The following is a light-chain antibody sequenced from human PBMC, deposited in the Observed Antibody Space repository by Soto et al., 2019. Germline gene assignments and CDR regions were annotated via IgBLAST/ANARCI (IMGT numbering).Light chain of an antibody. J-gene: IGLJ1*01. Sequence: QSVLTQPRSVAGSPGQSVTLSCTGTGSDIGAYNYVSWYQQRPGEAPKLMIYDVTKRPSGVPDRFSGSKSADTASLTVPGLPAPDDPAYSCYSYAGSYTSYVFGTGTKV. CDR1: GSDIGAYNY. CDR2: DVT. CDR3: YSYAGSYTSYV. V-gene: IGLV2-11*01.